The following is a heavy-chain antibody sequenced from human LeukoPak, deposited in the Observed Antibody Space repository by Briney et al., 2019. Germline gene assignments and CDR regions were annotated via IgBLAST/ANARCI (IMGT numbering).Heavy chain of an antibody. CDR3: ARDDYDFWSGYYPYYYYGMDV. CDR2: ISYDGSNK. D-gene: IGHD3-3*01. V-gene: IGHV3-30-3*01. Sequence: GRSLRLSCAASGFTFSSYAMHWVRQAPGKGLEWVAVISYDGSNKYYADSVKGRFTISRDNSKNTPYLQMNSLRAEDTAVYYCARDDYDFWSGYYPYYYYGMDVWGQGTTVTVSS. CDR1: GFTFSSYA. J-gene: IGHJ6*02.